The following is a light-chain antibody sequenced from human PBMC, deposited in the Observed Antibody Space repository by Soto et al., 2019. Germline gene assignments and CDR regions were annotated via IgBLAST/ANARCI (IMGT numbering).Light chain of an antibody. CDR1: QSVSSN. Sequence: EIVMTQFPATLSVSPGEKATLSCRASQSVSSNLAWYQQKPGQAPRLLIYGASTRATGIPARFSGSGSGTEFTLTISSLQSEDFAVYYCQQYNNWPLTFGQGDQGGYQ. CDR2: GAS. V-gene: IGKV3-15*01. CDR3: QQYNNWPLT. J-gene: IGKJ1*01.